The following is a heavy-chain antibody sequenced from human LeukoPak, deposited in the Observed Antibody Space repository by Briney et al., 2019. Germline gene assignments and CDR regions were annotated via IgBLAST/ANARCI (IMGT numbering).Heavy chain of an antibody. CDR2: ISSSGSTI. D-gene: IGHD2-2*01. Sequence: GGSLRLSCAASGFTLSDYYMSWIRQAPGKGLEWVSYISSSGSTIYYADSVKGRFTISRDNAKDSLYLQMNSLRAEDTAVYYCATGRSCTTCYLIDYWGQGTLITVSS. J-gene: IGHJ4*02. V-gene: IGHV3-11*04. CDR3: ATGRSCTTCYLIDY. CDR1: GFTLSDYY.